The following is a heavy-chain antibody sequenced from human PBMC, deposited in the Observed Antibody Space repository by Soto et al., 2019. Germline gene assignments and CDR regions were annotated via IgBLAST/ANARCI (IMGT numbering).Heavy chain of an antibody. CDR2: ISGSGGST. V-gene: IGHV3-23*01. CDR3: AKDSVAAAGRYYHYGMDV. Sequence: GGSLRLSCAASGLTFSRYAMNWVRQAPGKGLEWVSAISGSGGSTYYADSVKGRFTISRDNSKNTLYLQMNSLRAEDTAVYYCAKDSVAAAGRYYHYGMDVWGQGTTVTVSS. J-gene: IGHJ6*02. D-gene: IGHD6-13*01. CDR1: GLTFSRYA.